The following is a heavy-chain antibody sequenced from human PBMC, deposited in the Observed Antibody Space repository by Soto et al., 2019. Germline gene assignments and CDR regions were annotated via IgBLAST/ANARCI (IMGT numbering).Heavy chain of an antibody. CDR1: GYIFIDYW. CDR2: VYPRDSDT. V-gene: IGHV5-51*01. D-gene: IGHD2-15*01. CDR3: ARPPLPGYSIHFNS. J-gene: IGHJ4*02. Sequence: GESLKISCKASGYIFIDYWIGWVRQMPGKGLEWMGIVYPRDSDTRYSPSFQGQVAISADRSTGTAFLQWRSLKASDTALYYCARPPLPGYSIHFNSWGQGTLVTVSS.